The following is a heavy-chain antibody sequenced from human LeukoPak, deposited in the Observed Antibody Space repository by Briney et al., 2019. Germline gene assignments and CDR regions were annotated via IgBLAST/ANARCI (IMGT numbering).Heavy chain of an antibody. J-gene: IGHJ4*02. Sequence: GRSLRLSCAASGFTFSRYGMHWVRQASGKGLEWVALISYDGSNKYYADSVKGRFTISRDNSKNTLYLQMNSLRPEDTAVYYCAKGDPYGSGSYPVDYWGQGTLVTVFS. D-gene: IGHD3-10*01. V-gene: IGHV3-30*18. CDR2: ISYDGSNK. CDR3: AKGDPYGSGSYPVDY. CDR1: GFTFSRYG.